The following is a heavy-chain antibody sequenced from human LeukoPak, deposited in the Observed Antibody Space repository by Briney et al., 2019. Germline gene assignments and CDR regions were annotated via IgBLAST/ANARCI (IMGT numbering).Heavy chain of an antibody. CDR1: GFTFSSYD. J-gene: IGHJ2*01. CDR3: ARGGYCSGGSCYPGGWYFDL. CDR2: IGTAGDP. V-gene: IGHV3-13*05. Sequence: GGSLRLSCAASGFTFSSYDMHWVRQAIGKGLEWVSAIGTAGDPYYPGSVKGRFTISRENAKNSLYLQMNSLRAGDTAVYYCARGGYCSGGSCYPGGWYFDLWGRGTLVTVSS. D-gene: IGHD2-15*01.